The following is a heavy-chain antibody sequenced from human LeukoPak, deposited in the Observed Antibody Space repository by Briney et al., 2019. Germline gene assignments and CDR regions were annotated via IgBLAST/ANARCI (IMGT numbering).Heavy chain of an antibody. CDR3: ARDGPAQMVDFDY. D-gene: IGHD3-10*01. Sequence: ASVTVSFTASGYTFSGTGWYLYWLRQAPGQGLECMGWIYPNNGATGYAQKFQGRVAMTRDTSISTAYMELSRLRPDDTAVYYCARDGPAQMVDFDYWGQGTLVTVSS. CDR1: GYTFSGTGWY. V-gene: IGHV1-2*02. J-gene: IGHJ4*02. CDR2: IYPNNGAT.